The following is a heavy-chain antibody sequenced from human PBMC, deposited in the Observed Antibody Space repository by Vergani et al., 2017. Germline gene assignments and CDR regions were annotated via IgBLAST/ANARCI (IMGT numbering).Heavy chain of an antibody. J-gene: IGHJ4*01. CDR1: GFIFSNSA. CDR3: VKEKIDLGTYFFDS. CDR2: ISGPGLSA. D-gene: IGHD1-1*01. Sequence: EVQLVESGGGLVQPGGSLRLSCAASGFIFSNSAVSWVRQAPGRGLAWVSSISGPGLSAYYADSVKGRFSISRDNSKNTVFLQMNSLRAEDTAIYYCVKEKIDLGTYFFDSWGHGILVTVSS. V-gene: IGHV3-23*04.